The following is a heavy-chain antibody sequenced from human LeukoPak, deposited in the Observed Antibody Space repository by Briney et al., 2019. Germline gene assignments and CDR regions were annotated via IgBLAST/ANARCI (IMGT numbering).Heavy chain of an antibody. CDR1: GFTFSSYS. Sequence: GGSLRLSCAASGFTFSSYSMNWVGQAPGKGLEWVSSISSSSSYIYYADSVKGRFTMSRDNAKNSLYLQMNSLRAEDTAVYYCARHDVVVVAATSFDYWGQGTLVNVSS. V-gene: IGHV3-21*01. D-gene: IGHD2-15*01. CDR3: ARHDVVVVAATSFDY. J-gene: IGHJ4*02. CDR2: ISSSSSYI.